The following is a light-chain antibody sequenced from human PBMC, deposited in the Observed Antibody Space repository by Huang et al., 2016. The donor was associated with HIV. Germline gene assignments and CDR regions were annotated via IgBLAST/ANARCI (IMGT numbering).Light chain of an antibody. J-gene: IGKJ1*01. V-gene: IGKV3-15*01. CDR2: GAS. CDR3: QQYNNWPPT. Sequence: EIVMTQSPATLSVSPGERATLSCRASQSVSNNLVWYQQKPGQAPRLLIYGASTRATGIPARFSGSGSGTEFTLTISSLQSEDFAVYYCQQYNNWPPTFGQGTKVEIK. CDR1: QSVSNN.